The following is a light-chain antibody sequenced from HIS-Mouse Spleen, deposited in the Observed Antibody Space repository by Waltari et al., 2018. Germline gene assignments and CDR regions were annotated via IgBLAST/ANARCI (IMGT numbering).Light chain of an antibody. V-gene: IGLV2-23*01. J-gene: IGLJ3*02. Sequence: QSALTQPASVSGSPGQSITISCTGTISDVGCYNLSSWYQQHPGKAPKPMIYEGSKRPSGVSNRFSGSKSGNTASLTISGLQAEDEADYYCCSYAGSSTWVFGGGTKLTVL. CDR3: CSYAGSSTWV. CDR2: EGS. CDR1: ISDVGCYNL.